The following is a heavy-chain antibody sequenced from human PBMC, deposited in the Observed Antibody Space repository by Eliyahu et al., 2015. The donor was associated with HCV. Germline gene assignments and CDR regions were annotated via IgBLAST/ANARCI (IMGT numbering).Heavy chain of an antibody. J-gene: IGHJ4*02. CDR2: IKSKTDGGTX. V-gene: IGHV3-15*01. CDR3: TTEGVAVAGFSD. D-gene: IGHD6-19*01. Sequence: WVRQXPGKGLEWVGRIKSKTDGGTXDYAAPVXGRFXISREDXKNXLYLQMNSLXXEDTAVYYGTTEGVAVAGFSDWGQGTLVTVSS.